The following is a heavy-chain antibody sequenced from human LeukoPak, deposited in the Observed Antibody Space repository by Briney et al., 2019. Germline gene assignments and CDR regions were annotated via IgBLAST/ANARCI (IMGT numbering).Heavy chain of an antibody. V-gene: IGHV3-23*01. CDR3: AKTVGGLRFCDY. J-gene: IGHJ4*02. CDR1: GFTFDNYA. CDR2: VSASGGNT. Sequence: GGSLRLSCAASGFTFDNYAMTWVRQAPGKGLDWVSPVSASGGNTDYADSVKGRFTISRDNSKNTLYLHINSLRADDTAVYYCAKTVGGLRFCDYWGQGTLVTVSS. D-gene: IGHD3-3*01.